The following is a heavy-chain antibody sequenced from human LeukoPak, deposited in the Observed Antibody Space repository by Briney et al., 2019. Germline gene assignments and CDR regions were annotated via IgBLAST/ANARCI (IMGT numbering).Heavy chain of an antibody. J-gene: IGHJ4*02. Sequence: PSETLSLTCTVSGGSISSYYWSWIRQPAGKGLEWIGRIYTSGSTNYNPSLKSRVTMSVDTSKNQFSLKLSSVTAADTAVYYCARESPESMIVVVHSFDYWGQGTLVTVSS. CDR1: GGSISSYY. D-gene: IGHD3-22*01. V-gene: IGHV4-4*07. CDR3: ARESPESMIVVVHSFDY. CDR2: IYTSGST.